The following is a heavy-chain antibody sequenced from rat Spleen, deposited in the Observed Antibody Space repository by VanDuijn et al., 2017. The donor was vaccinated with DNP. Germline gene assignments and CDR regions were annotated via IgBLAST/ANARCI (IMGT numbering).Heavy chain of an antibody. CDR2: ISPSDSRT. D-gene: IGHD1-11*01. Sequence: EVQLVESGGGLVQPGRSLKFSCEVSGFTFSNFPMAWVRQAPTKGLEWVAAISPSDSRTYYRDSVRGRFTISRDNAKSTLYLQMDSLRSEDMATYYCARENGYGGYNYFDYWGQGVMVTVSS. CDR1: GFTFSNFP. CDR3: ARENGYGGYNYFDY. J-gene: IGHJ2*01. V-gene: IGHV5-46*01.